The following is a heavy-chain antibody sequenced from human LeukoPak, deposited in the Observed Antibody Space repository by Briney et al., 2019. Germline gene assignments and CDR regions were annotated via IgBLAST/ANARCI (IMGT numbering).Heavy chain of an antibody. D-gene: IGHD3-22*01. J-gene: IGHJ4*02. V-gene: IGHV3-30*18. CDR3: AKDGYYYDSSGYYIDY. CDR1: GFTFSSYG. Sequence: GGSLRLSCAASGFTFSSYGMHWVRQAPGKGLEWVAVISYDGSNKYYADSVKGRFTISRDNSKTTLYLQMNRLRAEDTAVYYCAKDGYYYDSSGYYIDYWGQGTLVTVSS. CDR2: ISYDGSNK.